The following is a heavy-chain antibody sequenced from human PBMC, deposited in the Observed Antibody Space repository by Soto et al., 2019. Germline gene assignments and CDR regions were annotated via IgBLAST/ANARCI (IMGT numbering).Heavy chain of an antibody. J-gene: IGHJ5*02. CDR3: ARDTYYDFWSGYYKGPIGNNWFDP. CDR2: ISAYNGNT. V-gene: IGHV1-18*01. Sequence: GASVKVSCKASGYTFTSYGISWVRQAPGQGLEWMGWISAYNGNTNYAQKLQGRVTMTTDTSTSTAYMELRSLRSDDTAVYYCARDTYYDFWSGYYKGPIGNNWFDPWGQGTLVTVSS. CDR1: GYTFTSYG. D-gene: IGHD3-3*01.